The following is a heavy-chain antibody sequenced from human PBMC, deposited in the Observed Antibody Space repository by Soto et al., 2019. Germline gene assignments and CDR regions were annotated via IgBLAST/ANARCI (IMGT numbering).Heavy chain of an antibody. J-gene: IGHJ4*02. CDR1: GFTFSSYD. V-gene: IGHV3-13*04. CDR2: IGTAGDT. D-gene: IGHD3-22*01. CDR3: AGADESGYYPF. Sequence: EVQLVESGGGLVQPGGSLRLSCAASGFTFSSYDMHWVRQATGKSLEWVSAIGTAGDTYYPGSVKGRFTISREDAKNSLYLQMNSLRAGDMAVYYCAGADESGYYPFWGQGTLVTVSS.